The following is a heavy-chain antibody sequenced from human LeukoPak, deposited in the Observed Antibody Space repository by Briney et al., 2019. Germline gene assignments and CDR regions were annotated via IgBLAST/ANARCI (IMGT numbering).Heavy chain of an antibody. D-gene: IGHD4-17*01. J-gene: IGHJ4*02. CDR1: GFIFSTYW. V-gene: IGHV3-7*01. CDR3: ARFRRVYGDYRFDY. Sequence: GGSLRLSCKASGFIFSTYWMSWVRQAPGKGLEWVASIKEDESEKYYVDSVDGRVTISRDNAEHSLYLQMNSLRAEDTAFYYCARFRRVYGDYRFDYWGQGLLVAVSS. CDR2: IKEDESEK.